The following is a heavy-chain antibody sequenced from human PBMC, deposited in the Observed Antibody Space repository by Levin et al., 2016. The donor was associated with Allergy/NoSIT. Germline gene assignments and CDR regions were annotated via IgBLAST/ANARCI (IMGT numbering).Heavy chain of an antibody. Sequence: SVKVSCKASGGTFSSYAISWVRQAPGQGLEWMGGIIPIFGTANYAQKLQGRVTMTTDTSTSTAYMELRSLRSDDTAVYYCARDRDYDFWSGYYGREDGDFDYWGQGTLVTVSS. CDR2: IIPIFGTA. J-gene: IGHJ4*02. V-gene: IGHV1-69*05. CDR1: GGTFSSYA. D-gene: IGHD3-3*01. CDR3: ARDRDYDFWSGYYGREDGDFDY.